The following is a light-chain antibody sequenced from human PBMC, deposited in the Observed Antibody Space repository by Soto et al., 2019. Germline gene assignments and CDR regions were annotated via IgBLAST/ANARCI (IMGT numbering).Light chain of an antibody. CDR1: QSISSW. Sequence: DIQMTQSPSTLSASVGDRVTITFRASQSISSWLAWFQQKPGKAPKLLIYKASTLESGVPSRFSGSGSGTEFTLTITNLQPDDFATYYRQQYNRWYTFGQGTRLEIK. CDR2: KAS. CDR3: QQYNRWYT. J-gene: IGKJ5*01. V-gene: IGKV1-5*03.